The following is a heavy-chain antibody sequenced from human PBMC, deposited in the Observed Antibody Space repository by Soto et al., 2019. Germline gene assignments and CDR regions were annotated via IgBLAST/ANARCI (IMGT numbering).Heavy chain of an antibody. J-gene: IGHJ5*01. CDR1: GGSINNYY. CDR2: IYYTGST. D-gene: IGHD3-3*01. CDR3: AIGHRAIFGILTAGFDS. Sequence: SETLSLTCIVSGGSINNYYWSCIRQSPWKGLEWMGGIYYTGSTNYNPSLESRVTISVDTSKSQFPLKLTSVTAADAGMYYCAIGHRAIFGILTAGFDSWGQVNLVTV. V-gene: IGHV4-59*01.